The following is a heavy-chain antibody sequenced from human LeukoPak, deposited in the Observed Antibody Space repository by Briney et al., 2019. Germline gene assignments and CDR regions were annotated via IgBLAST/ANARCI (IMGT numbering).Heavy chain of an antibody. J-gene: IGHJ4*02. V-gene: IGHV3-23*01. CDR3: AKDRNWGPYCSGGSCSRPYYFDY. CDR1: GFTFSSYW. CDR2: ISGSGGST. D-gene: IGHD2-15*01. Sequence: GGSLRLSCAASGFTFSSYWMSWVRQAPGKGLEWVSAISGSGGSTYYADSVKGRFTISRDNSKNTLYLQMNSLRAEDTAVYYCAKDRNWGPYCSGGSCSRPYYFDYWGQGTLVTVSS.